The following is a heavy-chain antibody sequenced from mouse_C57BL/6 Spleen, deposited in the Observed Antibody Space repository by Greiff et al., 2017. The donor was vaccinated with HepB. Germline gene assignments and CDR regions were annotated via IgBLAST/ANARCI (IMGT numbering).Heavy chain of an antibody. CDR2: IYPGSGNT. CDR3: AKSGYYLDY. CDR1: GYTFTSYW. D-gene: IGHD3-1*01. V-gene: IGHV1-55*01. Sequence: QVQLQQPGAELVKPGASVKMSCKASGYTFTSYWISWVKQRPGQGLEWIGDIYPGSGNTNYNEKFKSKATQTADTSSSTAYMQLSNLTSEDSAGYNCAKSGYYLDYWGQGTTLTVAS. J-gene: IGHJ2*01.